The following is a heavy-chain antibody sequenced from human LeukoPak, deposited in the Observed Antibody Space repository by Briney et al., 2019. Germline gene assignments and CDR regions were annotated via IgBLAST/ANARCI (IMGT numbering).Heavy chain of an antibody. D-gene: IGHD3-3*01. J-gene: IGHJ4*02. CDR2: INPNSGGT. CDR1: GYTFTGYY. V-gene: IGHV1-2*02. Sequence: GASVKVSCKASGYTFTGYYMHWVRQAPGQGLEWMGWINPNSGGTNYAQKFQGRVTMTRDTSISTAYMELSSLRSEDTAMYYRARGNYWNYWGQGTLVTVSS. CDR3: ARGNYWNY.